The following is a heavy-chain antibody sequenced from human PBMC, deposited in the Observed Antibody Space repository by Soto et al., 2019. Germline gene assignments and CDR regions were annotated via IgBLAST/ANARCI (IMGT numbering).Heavy chain of an antibody. CDR2: IYYSGST. D-gene: IGHD5-12*01. Sequence: SETLSLTCSVSSGSISSGDYFWSWIRQPPGKGLEWIGYIYYSGSTYYNPSLESRVTVSVDTSKNQFSLRLSSVTAADTAVYYCARGGIRYANNPYAMDVWGQGTTVTVSS. V-gene: IGHV4-31*03. CDR3: ARGGIRYANNPYAMDV. J-gene: IGHJ6*02. CDR1: SGSISSGDYF.